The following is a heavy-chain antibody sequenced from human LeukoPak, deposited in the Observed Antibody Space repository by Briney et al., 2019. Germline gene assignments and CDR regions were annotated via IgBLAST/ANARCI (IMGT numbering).Heavy chain of an antibody. D-gene: IGHD6-13*01. CDR3: ARFAAYSSSWYTYYYYYYYMDV. Sequence: ASVKVSCKASGYTFTSYDTDWGRQATGQGLEWMGWMNPNSGNTGYAQKFQGRVTMTRNTSISTACMELSSLRSEDTAVYYCARFAAYSSSWYTYYYYYYYMDVWGKGTTVTVSS. J-gene: IGHJ6*03. CDR1: GYTFTSYD. CDR2: MNPNSGNT. V-gene: IGHV1-8*01.